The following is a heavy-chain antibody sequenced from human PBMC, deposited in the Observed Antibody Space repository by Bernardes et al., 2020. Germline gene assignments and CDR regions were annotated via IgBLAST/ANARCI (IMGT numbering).Heavy chain of an antibody. CDR2: IYYSGST. CDR1: GGSVSSGSYY. J-gene: IGHJ6*02. Sequence: WETLSLTCTVSGGSVSSGSYYWSWIRQPTGKGLEWIGYIYYSGSTNYNPSLKSRVTISVDTSKNQFSLKLSSVTAADTAVYYCARELGYCSGGSCYSTKYGMDVWGQGTTVTVSS. V-gene: IGHV4-61*01. D-gene: IGHD2-15*01. CDR3: ARELGYCSGGSCYSTKYGMDV.